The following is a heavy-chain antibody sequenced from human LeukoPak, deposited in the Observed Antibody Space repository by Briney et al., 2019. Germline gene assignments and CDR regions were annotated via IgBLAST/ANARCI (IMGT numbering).Heavy chain of an antibody. J-gene: IGHJ4*02. CDR3: ARTEYRSGWYGFDY. V-gene: IGHV1-46*01. D-gene: IGHD6-19*01. CDR2: NHPCGGSP. Sequence: APVKVSCKPAGYTVTSYYMHWVRQSPGQGLECMGINHPCGGSPRYAQKLQGRVTMTTDKSTRTAYMELRSLRSDDRAVHYCARTEYRSGWYGFDYWGQGTLVTVSS. CDR1: GYTVTSYY.